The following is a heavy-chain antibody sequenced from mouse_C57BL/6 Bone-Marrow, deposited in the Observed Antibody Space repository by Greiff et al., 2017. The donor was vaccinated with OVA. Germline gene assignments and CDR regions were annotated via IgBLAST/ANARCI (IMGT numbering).Heavy chain of an antibody. Sequence: QVQLQQPGAELVRPGSSVKLSCKASGYTFTSYWMHWVKQRPIQGLEWIGNIDPSDSETHYNQKFKDKATLTVDKSSSTAYMQLSSLTSEDSAVYYCARLDGYYAHFDYWGQGTTLTVSS. J-gene: IGHJ2*01. CDR2: IDPSDSET. CDR3: ARLDGYYAHFDY. V-gene: IGHV1-52*01. D-gene: IGHD2-3*01. CDR1: GYTFTSYW.